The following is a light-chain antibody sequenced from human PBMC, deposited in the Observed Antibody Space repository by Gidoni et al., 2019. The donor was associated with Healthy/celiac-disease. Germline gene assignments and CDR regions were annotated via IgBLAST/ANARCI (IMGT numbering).Light chain of an antibody. CDR1: SSNIGAGYD. CDR2: GNS. V-gene: IGLV1-40*01. Sequence: QSVLTQPPSVSGAPGQRVTISCTGSSSNIGAGYDVHWYQQLPGTAPKLLIYGNSTRPSGVPDRFSGSKSGTSASLAITGLQAEDEADYYCQSYDSILVVFGGGTKLTVL. J-gene: IGLJ2*01. CDR3: QSYDSILVV.